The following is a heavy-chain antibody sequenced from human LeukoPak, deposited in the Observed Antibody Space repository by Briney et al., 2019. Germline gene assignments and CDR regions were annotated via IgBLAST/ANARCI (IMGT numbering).Heavy chain of an antibody. CDR2: ISGSGGSI. CDR3: AKSIEAAVAVTDGDYFHY. D-gene: IGHD2-15*01. V-gene: IGHV3-23*01. Sequence: GGSLRLSCAASGFIFSNYVMSWVRQAPGKGLEWVSTISGSGGSIYYADSVKGRLTISRDNSKNTLYLQMNSLRVEDTAVYYCAKSIEAAVAVTDGDYFHYWGQGSLVTVSS. J-gene: IGHJ4*02. CDR1: GFIFSNYV.